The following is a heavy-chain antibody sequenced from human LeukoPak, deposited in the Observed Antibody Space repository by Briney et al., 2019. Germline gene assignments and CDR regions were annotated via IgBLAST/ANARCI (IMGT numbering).Heavy chain of an antibody. CDR2: INPSGGST. Sequence: ASVKVSCKASGYTFTSYYMHWVRQAPGQGLEWMGIINPSGGSTSYAQKFQGRVTMTRDTSTSTVYMELSSLRSEDTAVYYCARVMLPLYYDSGGPFDYGGKGPLVTVSS. J-gene: IGHJ4*02. D-gene: IGHD3-22*01. V-gene: IGHV1-46*01. CDR3: ARVMLPLYYDSGGPFDY. CDR1: GYTFTSYY.